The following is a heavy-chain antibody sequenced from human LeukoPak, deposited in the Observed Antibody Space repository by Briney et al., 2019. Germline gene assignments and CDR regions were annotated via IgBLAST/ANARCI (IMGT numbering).Heavy chain of an antibody. D-gene: IGHD5-24*01. Sequence: GGTLRLSCAASGFTFSSHGMTWVRQAPGKGLEWVSAISGSGGSTYYADSVKGRFTISRDNSKNTLYLQMNSLRAEDTAVYYCAKDLGWQTQSWGQGTLVTVSS. CDR1: GFTFSSHG. CDR3: AKDLGWQTQS. V-gene: IGHV3-23*01. J-gene: IGHJ4*02. CDR2: ISGSGGST.